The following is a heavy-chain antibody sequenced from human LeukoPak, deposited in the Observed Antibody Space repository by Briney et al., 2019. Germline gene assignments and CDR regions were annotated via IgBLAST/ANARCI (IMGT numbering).Heavy chain of an antibody. D-gene: IGHD1-26*01. CDR3: ARGLEGATIAPFDY. CDR1: GFIFSSYW. J-gene: IGHJ4*02. CDR2: IKQDGSEK. V-gene: IGHV3-7*03. Sequence: GGSLRLSCAASGFIFSSYWMNWVRQAPGKGLECVANIKQDGSEKYYVDSVKGRFTISRDNAKNSLYLQMNSLRAEDTAVYYCARGLEGATIAPFDYWGQGTLVTVSS.